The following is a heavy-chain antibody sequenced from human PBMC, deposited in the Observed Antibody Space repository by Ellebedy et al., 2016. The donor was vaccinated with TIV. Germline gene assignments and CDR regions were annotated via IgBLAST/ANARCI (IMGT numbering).Heavy chain of an antibody. J-gene: IGHJ6*03. V-gene: IGHV1-18*01. CDR3: ARVSVDVVIGYHYFYMDI. CDR2: ISAYNGDI. CDR1: GYTFTSFG. D-gene: IGHD6-6*01. Sequence: ASVKVSCXASGYTFTSFGLSWVRQPPGQGLEWMGWISAYNGDINYAQNFQGRVAMTTDTATSTVYVDLRSLRSDDTAVYYCARVSVDVVIGYHYFYMDIWGKGTTVTVSS.